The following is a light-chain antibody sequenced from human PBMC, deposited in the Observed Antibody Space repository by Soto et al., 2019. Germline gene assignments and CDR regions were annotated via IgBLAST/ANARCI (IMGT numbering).Light chain of an antibody. Sequence: DIQMTQSPSTLSASVGDRVTITCRASQSISTWLAWYQQKPGRAPKLLMYKASSLESGVPSRFSGSGSGTEFTLTISSLQPEDFATYYCQQYNSYSPWTFGQGTKVEIK. CDR3: QQYNSYSPWT. J-gene: IGKJ1*01. CDR1: QSISTW. V-gene: IGKV1-5*03. CDR2: KAS.